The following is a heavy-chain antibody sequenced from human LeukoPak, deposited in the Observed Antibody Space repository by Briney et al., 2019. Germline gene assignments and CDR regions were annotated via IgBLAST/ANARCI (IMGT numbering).Heavy chain of an antibody. CDR2: INPSGGST. V-gene: IGHV1-46*01. CDR1: GYTFTGYY. CDR3: ARVSRSRDGYNPFDY. J-gene: IGHJ4*02. D-gene: IGHD5-24*01. Sequence: GASVKVSCKASGYTFTGYYMHWVRQAPGQGLEWMGIINPSGGSTSYAQKFQGRVTMTRDMSTSTVYMELSSLRSEDTAVYYCARVSRSRDGYNPFDYWGQGTLVTVSS.